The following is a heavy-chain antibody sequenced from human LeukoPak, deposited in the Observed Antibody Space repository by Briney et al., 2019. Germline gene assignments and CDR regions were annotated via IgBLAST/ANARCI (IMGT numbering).Heavy chain of an antibody. D-gene: IGHD1-26*01. CDR1: GGSISSHY. J-gene: IGHJ5*02. CDR3: ARAPIGAMGWFDP. V-gene: IGHV4-59*11. CDR2: IYYSGST. Sequence: SATLSLTCTVSGGSISSHYWSWIRQPPGKGLEWIGYIYYSGSTNYNPSLKSRVTISVDTSKNQFSLKLSSVTAADTAVYYCARAPIGAMGWFDPWGQGTLVTVSS.